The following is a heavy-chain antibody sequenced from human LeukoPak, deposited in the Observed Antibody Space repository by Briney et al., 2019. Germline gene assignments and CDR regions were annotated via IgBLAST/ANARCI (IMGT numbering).Heavy chain of an antibody. V-gene: IGHV1-18*01. CDR3: ARALAVTGRGPRDFDF. J-gene: IGHJ4*02. D-gene: IGHD6-19*01. CDR1: GYTFTSYG. Sequence: ASVKVSCKASGYTFTSYGISWVRQAPGQGLEWVGWVSAFNGHTFYAQKFQGRITMTTDTSTSTAHMELRSLTSDDTAVYYCARALAVTGRGPRDFDFWGQGTLVTVSS. CDR2: VSAFNGHT.